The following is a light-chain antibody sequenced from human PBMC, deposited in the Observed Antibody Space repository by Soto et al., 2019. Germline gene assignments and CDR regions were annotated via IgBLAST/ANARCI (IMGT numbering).Light chain of an antibody. Sequence: QSVLTQPPSSSGSPGQSVTISCTGTSSDVGAYIYVSWYQQHPGKAPKLVIYEVSKRPPGVPDRFSGSRSGNTASLTVSGLQAEDEADYYCSSYAVSNSYVFGTGTKVTV. CDR2: EVS. CDR1: SSDVGAYIY. V-gene: IGLV2-8*01. CDR3: SSYAVSNSYV. J-gene: IGLJ1*01.